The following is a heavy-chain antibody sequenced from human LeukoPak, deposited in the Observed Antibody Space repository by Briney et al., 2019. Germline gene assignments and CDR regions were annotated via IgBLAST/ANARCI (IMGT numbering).Heavy chain of an antibody. CDR1: GGSISSSSYY. J-gene: IGHJ4*02. CDR3: ARHTTGYDYVWGGYRPYYFVF. CDR2: INSSGNT. Sequence: SETLSLACTVSGGSISSSSYYWGWIRQPPGKGLEWIGSINSSGNTYQNPSLKSRVTISVDTSKNQFSLKLNSVTAADTAVYYCARHTTGYDYVWGGYRPYYFVFWGQGTLVTVSS. V-gene: IGHV4-39*01. D-gene: IGHD3-16*02.